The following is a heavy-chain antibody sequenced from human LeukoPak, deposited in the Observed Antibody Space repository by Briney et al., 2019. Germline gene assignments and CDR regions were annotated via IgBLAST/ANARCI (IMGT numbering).Heavy chain of an antibody. CDR3: ARKVVVVPAALWKKDYYYYGMDV. Sequence: ASVKVSCKASGYTFTSYDINWVRQATGQGLEWMGWMNPNSGNTGYAQKFQGRVTMTRNTSISTAYMELSSLRSEDTAVYYCARKVVVVPAALWKKDYYYYGMDVWGQGTTVTDSS. J-gene: IGHJ6*02. CDR2: MNPNSGNT. V-gene: IGHV1-8*01. D-gene: IGHD2-2*01. CDR1: GYTFTSYD.